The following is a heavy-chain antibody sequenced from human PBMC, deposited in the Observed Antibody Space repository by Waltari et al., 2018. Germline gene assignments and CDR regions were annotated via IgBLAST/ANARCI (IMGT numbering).Heavy chain of an antibody. J-gene: IGHJ1*01. CDR3: ARGMSGSYHTPFQH. CDR2: IYYSGNT. Sequence: QVQLQESGPGLVKPSETLSLTCTVSGGPLSTYSWSWTRQAPKGLEWLRYIYYSGNTNYNPSLTSRVTLSVDTPKNQVSLKLTSVTAADTAMYYCARGMSGSYHTPFQHWGQGTLVTVSS. CDR1: GGPLSTYS. D-gene: IGHD1-26*01. V-gene: IGHV4-59*01.